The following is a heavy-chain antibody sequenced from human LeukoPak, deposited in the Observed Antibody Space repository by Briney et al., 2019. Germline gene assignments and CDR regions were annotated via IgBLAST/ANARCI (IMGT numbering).Heavy chain of an antibody. V-gene: IGHV1-2*02. CDR2: INPNSGAT. Sequence: ASVKVSCKASGYTFTDYYIHWVRQAPGQGLEWMGWINPNSGATNFAQNLQGRVTMTRDTSTSTAYMELSRLGSDDTAVFYCARDGANRNYFDSSGYYYFDYWGQGSLVTVSS. D-gene: IGHD3-22*01. J-gene: IGHJ4*02. CDR1: GYTFTDYY. CDR3: ARDGANRNYFDSSGYYYFDY.